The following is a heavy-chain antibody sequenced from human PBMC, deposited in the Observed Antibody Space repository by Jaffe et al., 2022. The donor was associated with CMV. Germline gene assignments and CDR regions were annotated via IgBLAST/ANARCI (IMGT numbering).Heavy chain of an antibody. V-gene: IGHV3-9*01. Sequence: EVQLVESGGGLVQPGRSLRLSCAASGFTFDDYAMHWVRQAPGKGLEWVSGISWNSGSIGYADSVKGRFTISRDNAKNSLYLQMNSLRAEDTALYYCAKDASGLYYGMDVWGQGTTVTVSS. CDR3: AKDASGLYYGMDV. CDR2: ISWNSGSI. J-gene: IGHJ6*02. CDR1: GFTFDDYA.